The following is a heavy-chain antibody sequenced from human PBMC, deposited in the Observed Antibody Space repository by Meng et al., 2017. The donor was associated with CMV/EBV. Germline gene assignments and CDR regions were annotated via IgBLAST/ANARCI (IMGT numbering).Heavy chain of an antibody. CDR2: IYYTGSA. Sequence: SETLSLTCTVSGGSVSSGSYYWSWIRQPPGRGLEWIGYIYYTGSANYNPSLKSRVTISVDTSKNQFSLKVNSVTAADTAVYFCAREGHDYSNPNHFHSWGQGTLVTVSS. CDR3: AREGHDYSNPNHFHS. J-gene: IGHJ4*02. D-gene: IGHD4-11*01. CDR1: GGSVSSGSYY. V-gene: IGHV4-61*01.